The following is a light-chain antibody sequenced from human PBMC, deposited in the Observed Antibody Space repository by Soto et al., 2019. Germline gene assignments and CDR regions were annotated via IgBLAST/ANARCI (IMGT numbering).Light chain of an antibody. J-gene: IGKJ1*01. CDR1: QGIGSD. CDR3: QQHGSSPPWT. V-gene: IGKV3-20*01. Sequence: EIVLTQSPATLSLSPGDRASLSCRASQGIGSDLAWYQQRPGQAPRLLISGASNRATGIPDRFSGSGSGTDFTLTISRLEPEDFAVYYCQQHGSSPPWTFGQGTKVDIK. CDR2: GAS.